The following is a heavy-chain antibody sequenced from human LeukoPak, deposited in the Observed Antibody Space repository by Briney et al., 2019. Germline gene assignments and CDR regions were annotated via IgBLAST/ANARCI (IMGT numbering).Heavy chain of an antibody. CDR1: GGSISSSSYY. D-gene: IGHD2-21*02. V-gene: IGHV4-39*07. J-gene: IGHJ4*02. CDR2: IYYSGST. Sequence: PSETLSLTCTVSGGSISSSSYYWGWIRQPPGKGLEWIGSIYYSGSTYYNPSLKSRVTISVDTSKNQFSLKLSSVTAADTAVYYCARDIYCGGDCYRTQWGQGTLVTVSS. CDR3: ARDIYCGGDCYRTQ.